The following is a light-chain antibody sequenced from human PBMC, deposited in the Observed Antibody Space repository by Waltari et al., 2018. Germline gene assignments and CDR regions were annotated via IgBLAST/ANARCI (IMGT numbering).Light chain of an antibody. CDR3: QQYLTLPYS. V-gene: IGKV4-1*01. J-gene: IGKJ2*03. CDR1: QSVLYNFNNKNY. Sequence: EMTQSPDSLPVSLGERATINCKSSQSVLYNFNNKNYLAWFQLKPGQPPKLLSRWASTREPGVPDRFSGSGSGTDFTLTISSLQTEDVAVYYCQQYLTLPYSFGQGTKLEIK. CDR2: WAS.